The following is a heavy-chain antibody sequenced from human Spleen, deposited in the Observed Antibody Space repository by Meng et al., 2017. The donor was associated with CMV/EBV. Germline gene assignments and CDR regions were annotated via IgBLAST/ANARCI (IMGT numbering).Heavy chain of an antibody. Sequence: SLKISCAASGFTSNDYAMHWIRQAPGKGLEWVSGIYGNSARIDYADSVKGRFTISRDNAKNSLYLQMNGLRTEDTAVYYCIRDVRPGGADVWGQGTMVTVSS. CDR2: IYGNSARI. V-gene: IGHV3-9*02. J-gene: IGHJ6*02. CDR1: GFTSNDYA. CDR3: IRDVRPGGADV. D-gene: IGHD3-10*01.